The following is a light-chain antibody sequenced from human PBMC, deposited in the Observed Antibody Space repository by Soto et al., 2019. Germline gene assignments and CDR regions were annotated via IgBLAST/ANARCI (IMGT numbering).Light chain of an antibody. CDR3: QQRNVWPPIT. CDR2: DAS. Sequence: EVVLTQSPATLSLSPGERATLYCRASQSIRTSLAWYQQKPGQAPRLVIFDASNRANGVPARFGGSGSGTDFTLTINSLEPEDFAVYYCQQRNVWPPITFGQGTRLRL. CDR1: QSIRTS. J-gene: IGKJ5*01. V-gene: IGKV3-11*01.